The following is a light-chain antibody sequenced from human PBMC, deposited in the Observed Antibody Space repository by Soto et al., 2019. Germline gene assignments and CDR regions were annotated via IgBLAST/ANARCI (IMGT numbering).Light chain of an antibody. Sequence: DTVMTQSPDAQAVSLGERATINCKSSQSLLYNSNNKTYLSWYHQRPGQPPRLLIYWASTRKSGVPDRFSGSGSETDFTLTISSLQAEDAGFYYCQQYYGTPYTFGQGTKLEI. CDR3: QQYYGTPYT. V-gene: IGKV4-1*01. CDR2: WAS. J-gene: IGKJ2*01. CDR1: QSLLYNSNNKTY.